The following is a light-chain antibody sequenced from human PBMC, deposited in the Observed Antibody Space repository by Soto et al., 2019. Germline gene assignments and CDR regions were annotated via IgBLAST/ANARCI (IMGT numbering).Light chain of an antibody. J-gene: IGKJ4*01. CDR3: QHRSNWPLT. CDR2: DAS. Sequence: EIVLTQSPATLSLSPGERATLSCRASQSVRTFLAWYQQKPGQAPRLLIYDASKRATGIPARFSGSGSGTDFTLTISSLEPEDFAVYYCQHRSNWPLTFGGGTKVEIK. CDR1: QSVRTF. V-gene: IGKV3-11*01.